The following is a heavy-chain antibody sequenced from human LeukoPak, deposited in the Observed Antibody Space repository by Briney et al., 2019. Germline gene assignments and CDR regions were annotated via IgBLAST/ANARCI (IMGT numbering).Heavy chain of an antibody. J-gene: IGHJ5*02. D-gene: IGHD4-17*01. V-gene: IGHV4-34*01. CDR1: GGPFSGYY. Sequence: SETLSLTCAVYGGPFSGYYWSWIRQPPAKGLEWIGEINHSGSTNYNPSLKSRVTISVDTSKNQFSLKLSSVTAADTAVYYCARGPTTVTRLNWFDPWGQGTLVTVSS. CDR2: INHSGST. CDR3: ARGPTTVTRLNWFDP.